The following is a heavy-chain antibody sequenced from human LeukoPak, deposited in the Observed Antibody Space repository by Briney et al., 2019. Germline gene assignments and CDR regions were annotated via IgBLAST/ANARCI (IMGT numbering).Heavy chain of an antibody. CDR3: GRATSNFFDY. V-gene: IGHV4-31*03. CDR2: IYYSGST. J-gene: IGHJ4*02. D-gene: IGHD2-8*01. Sequence: SETLSLTCTVSGGSISSGGYYWSWIRQHPGKGLEWIGHIYYSGSTYYNPSPMSRVTISGDTSKNQFSLKLSSVTAADTAVYYCGRATSNFFDYWGQGILVTVSS. CDR1: GGSISSGGYY.